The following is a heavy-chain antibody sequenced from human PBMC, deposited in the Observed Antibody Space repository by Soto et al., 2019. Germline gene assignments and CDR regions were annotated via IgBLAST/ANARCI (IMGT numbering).Heavy chain of an antibody. Sequence: SGPTLVNPTQTLTLTCTFSGFSLSTFGMGVGWICQPPGKAMEWLALIYWNDDKRYSPSLKSRLTITKDTSKNMVVLKMNNMDPVDTAPYYCVNSRATYTSDNWGQ. CDR2: IYWNDDK. CDR1: GFSLSTFGMG. D-gene: IGHD4-4*01. CDR3: VNSRATYTSDN. V-gene: IGHV2-5*01. J-gene: IGHJ4*02.